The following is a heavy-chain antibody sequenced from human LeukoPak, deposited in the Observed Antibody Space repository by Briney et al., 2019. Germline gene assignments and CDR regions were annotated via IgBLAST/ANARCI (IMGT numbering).Heavy chain of an antibody. J-gene: IGHJ4*02. V-gene: IGHV1-18*01. CDR2: ISAYNGNT. CDR3: ARDHIKSGYYSVAHY. CDR1: GYTFTSYG. D-gene: IGHD3-22*01. Sequence: GASVKVSCKASGYTFTSYGISWVRQAPGQGLEWMGWISAYNGNTNYAQKLQGGVTMTTDRSTSTAHMELRSLRSDDTAVYYCARDHIKSGYYSVAHYWGQGTLVTVSS.